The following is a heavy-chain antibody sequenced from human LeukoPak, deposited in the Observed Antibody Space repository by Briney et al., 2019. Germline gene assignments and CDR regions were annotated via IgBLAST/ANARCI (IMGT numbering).Heavy chain of an antibody. Sequence: GGSLRLSCAASGFTFSNYWMSGVRQAPGKGVEGVANIKQDGSQKYYVDSVKGRFTISRDNAKNSQYLQMNSLRAEDTAMYYCARIGYSSSSFDYWGQGTLVTVSS. D-gene: IGHD6-6*01. V-gene: IGHV3-7*01. CDR3: ARIGYSSSSFDY. CDR2: IKQDGSQK. CDR1: GFTFSNYW. J-gene: IGHJ4*02.